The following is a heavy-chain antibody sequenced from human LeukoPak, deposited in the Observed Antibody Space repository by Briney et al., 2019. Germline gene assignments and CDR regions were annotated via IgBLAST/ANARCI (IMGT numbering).Heavy chain of an antibody. Sequence: GGSLRLSCAASGFRVTTYGMHWVRQAPGKGLEWVSFIRHDGSDKYYAESVKGRFTISKDDSKNTQYLQMNSLRSEDTAICYCARDFNWAWDYWGQGALVTVSS. CDR2: IRHDGSDK. V-gene: IGHV3-30*02. D-gene: IGHD3-16*01. CDR1: GFRVTTYG. J-gene: IGHJ4*02. CDR3: ARDFNWAWDY.